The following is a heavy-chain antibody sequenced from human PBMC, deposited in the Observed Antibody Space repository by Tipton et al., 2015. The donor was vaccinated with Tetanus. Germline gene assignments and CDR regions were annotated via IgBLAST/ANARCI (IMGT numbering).Heavy chain of an antibody. J-gene: IGHJ5*02. D-gene: IGHD2/OR15-2a*01. CDR3: ARHLYGYWFDP. CDR1: GGSFSDFY. V-gene: IGHV4-34*01. Sequence: TLSLTCAVSGGSFSDFYWSWIRQPPGKGLEWIGEINHRGSANKNPSLKSRVTMSVDTSQNLFSLTLTAVTAADTAVYFCARHLYGYWFDPWGQGTLVTVSS. CDR2: INHRGSA.